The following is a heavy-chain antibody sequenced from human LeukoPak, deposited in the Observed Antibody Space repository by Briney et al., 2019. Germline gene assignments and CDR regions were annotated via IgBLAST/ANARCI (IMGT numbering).Heavy chain of an antibody. V-gene: IGHV3-74*01. D-gene: IGHD5-24*01. Sequence: GGSLTLSCAASGFTFSNSYMHWVRHAPGKGLVWVSRIDNDGSTSYADSVKGRFTISRDNAKSTLYLQMNSLRAEDTALYYCARDLNYNFDFWGQGTLVTVSS. CDR3: ARDLNYNFDF. CDR1: GFTFSNSY. CDR2: IDNDGST. J-gene: IGHJ4*02.